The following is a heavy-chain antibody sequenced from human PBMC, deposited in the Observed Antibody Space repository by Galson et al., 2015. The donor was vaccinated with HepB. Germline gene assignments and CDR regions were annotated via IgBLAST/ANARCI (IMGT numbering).Heavy chain of an antibody. Sequence: QSGAEVKKPGESLKISCEVSGYSFSSYWIAWVRQMPGKGLEYMGVIFPGDSDTRYSPSFQGQVTISVDKSISTAYLQWSSLKASDTAIYYCARGYGSGTYFSFFDYWGQGTLVTVSS. CDR2: IFPGDSDT. CDR3: ARGYGSGTYFSFFDY. J-gene: IGHJ4*02. D-gene: IGHD3-10*01. CDR1: GYSFSSYW. V-gene: IGHV5-51*01.